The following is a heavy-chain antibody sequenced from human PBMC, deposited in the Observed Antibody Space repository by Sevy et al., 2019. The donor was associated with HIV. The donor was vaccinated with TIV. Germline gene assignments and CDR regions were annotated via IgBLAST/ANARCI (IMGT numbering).Heavy chain of an antibody. V-gene: IGHV3-73*01. J-gene: IGHJ6*02. D-gene: IGHD3-3*01. CDR1: GFTFSGSA. Sequence: GGSLRLSCAASGFTFSGSAMHWVRQASGKGLEWVGRIRSKANSYATAYAASVKGRFTISGDDSKNTAYLQMSSLKTEDTAVYYCTRLIDTYYDFCSDYSGGGMDVWGQGTTVTVSS. CDR2: IRSKANSYAT. CDR3: TRLIDTYYDFCSDYSGGGMDV.